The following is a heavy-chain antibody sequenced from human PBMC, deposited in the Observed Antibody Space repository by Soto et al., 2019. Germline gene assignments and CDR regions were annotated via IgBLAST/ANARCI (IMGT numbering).Heavy chain of an antibody. CDR3: ARVVTFGGVIVKRFGAFAI. Sequence: QVQLQESGPGLVKPSETLSLTCTVSGGSISSYYWSWIRQPPGKGLEWIGYIYYSGSTNYNPSLKSRVTRSVDTSKHQFSLKLSSVTAADTAVYYCARVVTFGGVIVKRFGAFAIWGQGTMVTVSS. J-gene: IGHJ3*02. CDR1: GGSISSYY. CDR2: IYYSGST. V-gene: IGHV4-59*01. D-gene: IGHD3-16*02.